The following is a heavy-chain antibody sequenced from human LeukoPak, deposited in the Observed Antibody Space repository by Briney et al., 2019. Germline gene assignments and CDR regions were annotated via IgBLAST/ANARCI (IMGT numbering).Heavy chain of an antibody. CDR3: AKAGAISSSWYFDY. Sequence: GGSLRLSCAASGFTFSSYGMHWVRQAPGKGLEWVAAISYDGSNKYYADSVKGRFTISRDNSKNTLYLQMNSLRAEDTAVYYCAKAGAISSSWYFDYWGQGTLVTVSS. CDR1: GFTFSSYG. D-gene: IGHD6-13*01. J-gene: IGHJ4*02. CDR2: ISYDGSNK. V-gene: IGHV3-30*18.